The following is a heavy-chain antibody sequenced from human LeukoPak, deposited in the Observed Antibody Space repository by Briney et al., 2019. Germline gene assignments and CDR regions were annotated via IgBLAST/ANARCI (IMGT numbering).Heavy chain of an antibody. CDR2: MKQDGSEK. J-gene: IGHJ5*02. V-gene: IGHV3-7*01. CDR3: AREKIAADWFDP. CDR1: GFTFSNYW. D-gene: IGHD6-13*01. Sequence: HAGGSPRLSCAASGFTFSNYWMSWVRQAPGKGLEWVANMKQDGSEKYYVDSVKGRFTISRDNAKNSLYLQMNSLRAEDTAVYYCAREKIAADWFDPWGQGTLVTVSS.